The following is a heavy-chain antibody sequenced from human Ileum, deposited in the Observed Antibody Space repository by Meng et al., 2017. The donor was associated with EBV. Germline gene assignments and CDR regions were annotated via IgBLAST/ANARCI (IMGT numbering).Heavy chain of an antibody. V-gene: IGHV3-23*01. D-gene: IGHD3-16*01. CDR3: ARGRRGTYFY. CDR1: GFAFSRDA. Sequence: EGRLFGAGGGLGPTGGSLRLSFATCGFAFSRDAMTWGRQAPGKGLEWVSVISGSGDTTNYAESVKGRFTISRDNSKNTLFLELNSVRAEDTAVYYCARGRRGTYFYWGQGTLVTVSS. CDR2: ISGSGDTT. J-gene: IGHJ4*02.